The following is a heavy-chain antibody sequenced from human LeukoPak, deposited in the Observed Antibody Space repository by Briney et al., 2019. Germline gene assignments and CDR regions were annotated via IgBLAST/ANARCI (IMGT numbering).Heavy chain of an antibody. Sequence: GASVTVSCKASVYTFTDYYIHWVRQAPGQGREWTGWINPNSGGTNYAQKFQGRVTMTSDTSISTAYMELSRLRSDDTAVYYCARGGIVGVYNWFDPWGQGTLVTVSS. CDR1: VYTFTDYY. CDR3: ARGGIVGVYNWFDP. D-gene: IGHD1-26*01. J-gene: IGHJ5*02. V-gene: IGHV1-2*02. CDR2: INPNSGGT.